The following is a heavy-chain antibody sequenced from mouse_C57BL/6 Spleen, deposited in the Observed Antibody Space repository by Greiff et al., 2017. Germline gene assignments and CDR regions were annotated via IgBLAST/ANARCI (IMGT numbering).Heavy chain of an antibody. Sequence: VQLQQPGAELVKPGASVTLSCKASGYTFTSSWMHWVNPTPGQGLEWIGMINPNSGSTNYNEKFKSKATLTVDKSSSTAYMQLSSLTSEDAAVYYCAREGDRSAWFAYWGQGTLVTVSA. CDR1: GYTFTSSW. V-gene: IGHV1-64*01. CDR2: INPNSGST. CDR3: AREGDRSAWFAY. J-gene: IGHJ3*01.